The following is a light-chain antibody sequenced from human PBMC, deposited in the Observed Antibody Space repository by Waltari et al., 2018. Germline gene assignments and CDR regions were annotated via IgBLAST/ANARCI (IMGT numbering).Light chain of an antibody. V-gene: IGKV1-9*01. J-gene: IGKJ5*01. CDR1: QGISSY. CDR3: QQLNGYPIT. Sequence: DIQLTQSPSFLSASVGDRVTITCRASQGISSYLAWYQQKAGEAPKLLFYAASTLQSGVPSRFSGSGAGTVFTLTISSLQPEDFATYYCQQLNGYPITFGQGTRLEIK. CDR2: AAS.